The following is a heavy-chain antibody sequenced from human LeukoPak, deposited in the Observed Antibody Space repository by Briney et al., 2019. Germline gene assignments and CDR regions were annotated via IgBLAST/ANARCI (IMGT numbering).Heavy chain of an antibody. J-gene: IGHJ4*02. CDR3: ASGGYCSGGNCQGTLFHN. CDR2: ISSSGSTI. D-gene: IGHD2-15*01. V-gene: IGHV3-48*03. Sequence: GGSLRLSCAASGFTFSSYEMNWVRQAPGKGLEWVSYISSSGSTIYYADSVKGRFTISRDNADNSLYLQMNSLRVEDTALYHCASGGYCSGGNCQGTLFHNWGQGILVTVSS. CDR1: GFTFSSYE.